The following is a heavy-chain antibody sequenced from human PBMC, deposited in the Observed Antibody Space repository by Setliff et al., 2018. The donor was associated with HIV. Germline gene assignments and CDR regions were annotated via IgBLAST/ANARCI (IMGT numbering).Heavy chain of an antibody. Sequence: PGGSLRLSCAASGFTFSNFAINWVRQAPGKGLEWVSTISGRGTNTYYADSVKGRFTISRDNSKNTLSLQLNSLTAEDSAVYYCARGVTMVGGVNAFDPWGQGTLVTVSS. D-gene: IGHD3-10*01. CDR1: GFTFSNFA. CDR2: ISGRGTNT. V-gene: IGHV3-23*01. J-gene: IGHJ5*02. CDR3: ARGVTMVGGVNAFDP.